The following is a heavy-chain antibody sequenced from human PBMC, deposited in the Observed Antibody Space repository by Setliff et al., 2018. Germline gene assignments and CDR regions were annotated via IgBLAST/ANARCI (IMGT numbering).Heavy chain of an antibody. J-gene: IGHJ4*02. Sequence: PSETLSLTCAAYGGTFSDYHWTWIRQSPEKGLEWIGEINHRGSTNYNPSLKSRVTISIDTSKDQFSLKLISMTAADTAVYYCARGRNIAVRLLDSWGQGTLVTVSS. CDR3: ARGRNIAVRLLDS. CDR1: GGTFSDYH. V-gene: IGHV4-34*01. D-gene: IGHD2-21*01. CDR2: INHRGST.